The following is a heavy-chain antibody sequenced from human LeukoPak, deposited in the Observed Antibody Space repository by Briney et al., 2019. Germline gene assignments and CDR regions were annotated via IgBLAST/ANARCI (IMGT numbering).Heavy chain of an antibody. J-gene: IGHJ4*02. CDR1: GFIFRNFD. CDR3: AKDYPLDY. V-gene: IGHV3-23*01. Sequence: GGSLRLSCAASGFIFRNFDMSWVRQAPGKGLEWVSSISGSGGSTYYADSVKGRFTISRDNSKNTLYLQMNSLRAEDTAVYYCAKDYPLDYWGQGALVTVSS. CDR2: ISGSGGST.